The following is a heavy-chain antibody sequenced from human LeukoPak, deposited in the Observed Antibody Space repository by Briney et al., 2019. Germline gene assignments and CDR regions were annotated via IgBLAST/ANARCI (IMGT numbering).Heavy chain of an antibody. CDR3: ARDLFYDKGAGGHNDAFDI. J-gene: IGHJ3*02. V-gene: IGHV3-23*01. D-gene: IGHD3-22*01. Sequence: GGSLRLSCTASGFTFRSYAMTWVRQAPGKRLEWVSAVSDSGGSTYYADSVKGRFAVSRDNSKNTLYPQMNSLRAEDMAVYYCARDLFYDKGAGGHNDAFDIWGQGTMVTVSS. CDR1: GFTFRSYA. CDR2: VSDSGGST.